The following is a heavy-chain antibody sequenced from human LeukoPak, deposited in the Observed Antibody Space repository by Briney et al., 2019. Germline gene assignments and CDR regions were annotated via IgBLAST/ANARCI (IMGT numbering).Heavy chain of an antibody. Sequence: ASVKVSCKASGYIFTGYYMHWVRQAPGQGLEWMGRINPNSGGTNYAQKFQGRVTMTRDTSISTAYMELSRLRSDDTAVYYCARGEIFLTGIDPWGQGTLVTVSS. CDR2: INPNSGGT. V-gene: IGHV1-2*06. J-gene: IGHJ5*02. D-gene: IGHD7-27*01. CDR3: ARGEIFLTGIDP. CDR1: GYIFTGYY.